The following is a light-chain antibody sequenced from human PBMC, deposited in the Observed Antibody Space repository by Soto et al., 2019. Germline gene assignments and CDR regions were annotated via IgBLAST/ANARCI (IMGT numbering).Light chain of an antibody. CDR1: QTLSINS. J-gene: IGKJ3*01. V-gene: IGKV3-20*01. CDR2: AAS. Sequence: EIVLTQSPDTLSLSPGERATLFCRASQTLSINSLAWYQQKPGQPPRLLIYAASTRDTGIPDRFNGSGSGTDFALTINRLEPDDFAVYYCQQYDGAPLTFGPGTKVDVK. CDR3: QQYDGAPLT.